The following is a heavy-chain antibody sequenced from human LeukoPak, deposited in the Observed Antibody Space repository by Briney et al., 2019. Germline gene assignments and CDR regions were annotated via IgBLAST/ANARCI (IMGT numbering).Heavy chain of an antibody. Sequence: SVNVSCTASGGTFSSYAISWVRQAPGQGLEWMGRISPHLVIANYAQTFQRRATITADKSTSTAHMELSSLRSEDTAVYYCARDLSSGGSSHFVDYWGQGTLVSVSS. J-gene: IGHJ4*02. CDR1: GGTFSSYA. D-gene: IGHD6-6*01. CDR3: ARDLSSGGSSHFVDY. V-gene: IGHV1-69*04. CDR2: ISPHLVIA.